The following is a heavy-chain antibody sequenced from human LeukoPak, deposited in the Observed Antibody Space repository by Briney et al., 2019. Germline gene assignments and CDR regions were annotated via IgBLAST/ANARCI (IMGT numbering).Heavy chain of an antibody. V-gene: IGHV1-3*04. CDR1: GYTFTSNA. D-gene: IGHD2-15*01. CDR3: ARGEAEGLDR. CDR2: INTGNGNT. J-gene: IGHJ5*02. Sequence: ASVKVSCKASGYTFTSNAMHWVRQAPGQRPEWMGWINTGNGNTKYSQKFQGRVTISRDTSANTAYMEVSSLRSEDTAVYYCARGEAEGLDRWGQGTLVTVSS.